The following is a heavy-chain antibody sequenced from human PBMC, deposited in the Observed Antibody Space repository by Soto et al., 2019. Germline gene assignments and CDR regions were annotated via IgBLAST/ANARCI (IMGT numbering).Heavy chain of an antibody. CDR1: GFTFSSHS. V-gene: IGHV3-21*01. Sequence: GGSLRLSGAASGFTFSSHSMNWVRQAPGKGLEWVSSISSSSSYIYYADSVKGRFTISRDNAKNSLYLQMNSLRAEDTAVYYCASNGPGAAADGMEVWGQGT. D-gene: IGHD6-13*01. CDR3: ASNGPGAAADGMEV. J-gene: IGHJ6*02. CDR2: ISSSSSYI.